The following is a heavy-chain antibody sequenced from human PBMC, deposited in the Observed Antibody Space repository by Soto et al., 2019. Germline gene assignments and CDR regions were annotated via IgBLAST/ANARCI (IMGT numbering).Heavy chain of an antibody. V-gene: IGHV1-18*01. CDR2: ISPYSYRT. CDR3: ARDPNRYFDY. Sequence: SVKVSWQTSGYIFTKFGISWVRQAPGQGLEWMGWISPYSYRTNYVQKFQGRITMTTDTSTSTVYMELRNLRSDDTAIYYCARDPNRYFDYWGQGSLVTVSS. CDR1: GYIFTKFG. J-gene: IGHJ4*02.